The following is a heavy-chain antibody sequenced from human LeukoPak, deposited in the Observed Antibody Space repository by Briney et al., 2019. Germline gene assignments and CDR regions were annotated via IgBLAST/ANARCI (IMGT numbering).Heavy chain of an antibody. V-gene: IGHV3-30*04. D-gene: IGHD3-10*01. J-gene: IGHJ4*02. CDR3: VRDFLRGAPDYLDL. CDR2: IGYDGVNK. Sequence: GGSLRLSCTASGFTFSSYPFHWVRQAPGKGLGWVAVIGYDGVNKFYTDSVKGRFTISRDDSKSTLYLQMDSLRAEDTAVYYCVRDFLRGAPDYLDLWGQGTLVTVSS. CDR1: GFTFSSYP.